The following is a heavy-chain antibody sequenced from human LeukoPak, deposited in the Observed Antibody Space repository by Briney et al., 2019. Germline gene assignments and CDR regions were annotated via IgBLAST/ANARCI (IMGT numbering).Heavy chain of an antibody. CDR1: GFTFSSYA. CDR3: AKREDSYGLYYFDY. Sequence: GGSLRLSCAASGFTFSSYAMSWVRQAPGKGLEWVSAISGSGGSTYYADSVKGRFTISRDSSKNTLYLQMNSLRADDTAVYYCAKREDSYGLYYFDYWGQGTLVTVSS. D-gene: IGHD5-18*01. J-gene: IGHJ4*02. V-gene: IGHV3-23*01. CDR2: ISGSGGST.